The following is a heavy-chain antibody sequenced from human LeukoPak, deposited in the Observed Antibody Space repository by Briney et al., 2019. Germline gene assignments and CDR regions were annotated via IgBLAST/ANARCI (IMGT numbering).Heavy chain of an antibody. D-gene: IGHD2-15*01. Sequence: PSETLSLTCTVSGGSISSYYWSWIRQPAGKGLEWIGRIYTSGSTNYNPSLRSRVTMSVDTSKNQFSLKLSSVTAADTAVYYCASMEMVAASFDYWGQGTLVTVSS. CDR1: GGSISSYY. J-gene: IGHJ4*02. CDR3: ASMEMVAASFDY. CDR2: IYTSGST. V-gene: IGHV4-4*07.